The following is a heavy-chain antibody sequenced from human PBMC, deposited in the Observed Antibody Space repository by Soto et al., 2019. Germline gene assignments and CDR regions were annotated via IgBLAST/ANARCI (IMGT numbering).Heavy chain of an antibody. CDR2: ISAYNGST. Sequence: ASVKVSCKASGYTFTSYGISWVRQAPGQGLEWMGWISAYNGSTNYAQKLQGRVTMTTDTSTSTAYMELRSLRSDDTAVYYCARGSDGYGDYYSFAYWGQGTQVTVSS. D-gene: IGHD4-17*01. CDR3: ARGSDGYGDYYSFAY. J-gene: IGHJ4*02. V-gene: IGHV1-18*01. CDR1: GYTFTSYG.